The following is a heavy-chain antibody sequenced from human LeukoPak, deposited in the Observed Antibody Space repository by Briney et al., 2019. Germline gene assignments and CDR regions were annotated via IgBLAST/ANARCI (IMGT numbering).Heavy chain of an antibody. V-gene: IGHV3-23*01. CDR3: AKGRSADITAAINY. Sequence: PGGSLSLSCAPSGFTFINSAMNWVRQGPGKGLEWVSGISGSGDSTYYADSVKGRFTISRHSSNITLFLQINSLRAADTAAYYCAKGRSADITAAINYWGQGTLVTVSS. CDR1: GFTFINSA. CDR2: ISGSGDST. D-gene: IGHD6-25*01. J-gene: IGHJ4*02.